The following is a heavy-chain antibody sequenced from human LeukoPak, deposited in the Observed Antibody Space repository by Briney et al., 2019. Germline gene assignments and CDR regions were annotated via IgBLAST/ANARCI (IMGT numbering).Heavy chain of an antibody. J-gene: IGHJ3*02. Sequence: GGSLRLSCAASGFTFSSYSMNWVRQAPGKGLEWVSYISSSSSTIYYADSVKGRFTISRDNAKNSLYLQMNSLRAEDTAVYYCARGSWGYREWLRGAFDIWGQGTMVTVSS. CDR2: ISSSSSTI. CDR3: ARGSWGYREWLRGAFDI. V-gene: IGHV3-48*01. D-gene: IGHD5-18*01. CDR1: GFTFSSYS.